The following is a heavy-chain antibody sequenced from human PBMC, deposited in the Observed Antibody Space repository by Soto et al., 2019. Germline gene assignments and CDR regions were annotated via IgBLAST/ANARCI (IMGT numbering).Heavy chain of an antibody. D-gene: IGHD5-18*01. CDR1: GYSFTSYW. J-gene: IGHJ6*02. CDR2: IDPSDSYT. Sequence: PGETLKISCKGSGYSFTSYWISWVRQMPGKGLEWMGRIDPSDSYTNYSPSFQGHVTISADKSISTAYLQWSSLKASDTAMYYCARSRADTAMVISYYYYGMDVWGQGTTVTVSS. CDR3: ARSRADTAMVISYYYYGMDV. V-gene: IGHV5-10-1*01.